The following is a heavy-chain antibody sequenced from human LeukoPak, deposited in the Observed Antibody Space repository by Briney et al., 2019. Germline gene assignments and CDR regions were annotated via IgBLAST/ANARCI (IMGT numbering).Heavy chain of an antibody. CDR1: GYTFTGYY. CDR2: VSPYNGNT. V-gene: IGHV1-18*04. Sequence: ASVKVSCKASGYTFTGYYMHWVRQAPGQGLEWMGWVSPYNGNTKFAQKFQGRVIMTTDTATSTAYMELRSLRSDDTAVYYCAREGDKSNTDYWGQGTLVTVSS. J-gene: IGHJ4*02. CDR3: AREGDKSNTDY. D-gene: IGHD3-16*01.